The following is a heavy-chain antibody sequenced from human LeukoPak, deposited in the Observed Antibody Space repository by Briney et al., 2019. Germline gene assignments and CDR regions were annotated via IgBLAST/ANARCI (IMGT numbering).Heavy chain of an antibody. CDR2: IWYDGSNK. V-gene: IGHV3-33*01. J-gene: IGHJ5*02. CDR1: GFTFSNHG. Sequence: GGSLRLSCAASGFTFSNHGMHWVRQAPGKGLEWVALIWYDGSNKEYAESVKGRFTISRDNSKNTLYLQMNSLRDEDTAVYYRARDQGASTTAPKRKGRFDPWGQGTLVTVSS. CDR3: ARDQGASTTAPKRKGRFDP. D-gene: IGHD1-1*01.